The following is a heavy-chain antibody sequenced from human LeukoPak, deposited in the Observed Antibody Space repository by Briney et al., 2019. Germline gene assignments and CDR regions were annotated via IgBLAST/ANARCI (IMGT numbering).Heavy chain of an antibody. D-gene: IGHD3-16*02. V-gene: IGHV1-18*01. CDR2: FSAYNGNT. CDR1: GYTFTSYG. J-gene: IGHJ4*02. Sequence: ASVKVSSKASGYTFTSYGISWVRQAPGQGLEWMGWFSAYNGNTNYAQKLQGRVTMTTDTSTSTAYMELRSLRSDDTAVYYCARDSGYDYVWGSYRSFDYWGQGTLVTVSS. CDR3: ARDSGYDYVWGSYRSFDY.